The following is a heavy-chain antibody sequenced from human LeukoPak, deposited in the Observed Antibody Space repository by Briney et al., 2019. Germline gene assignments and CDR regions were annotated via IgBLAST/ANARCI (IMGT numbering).Heavy chain of an antibody. D-gene: IGHD3-3*01. CDR1: GGSVRRGNYY. Sequence: PSQTLSLTCTVSGGSVRRGNYYWTWIRQPAGSGLEWIGRIYTSGTTDYNPSLRTRVTISVDASRNQFSLNLSSVTAADTAVDYCARAGRGYDFWSGYFYYYYMDVWGKGTTVTVSS. J-gene: IGHJ6*03. V-gene: IGHV4-61*02. CDR3: ARAGRGYDFWSGYFYYYYMDV. CDR2: IYTSGTT.